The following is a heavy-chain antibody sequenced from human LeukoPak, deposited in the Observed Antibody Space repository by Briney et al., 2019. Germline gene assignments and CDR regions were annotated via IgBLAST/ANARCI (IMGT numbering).Heavy chain of an antibody. J-gene: IGHJ3*02. CDR2: ISSSSSYI. Sequence: GGSLRLSCAASGFTFSRYSMNWVRQAPGKGLEWVSSISSSSSYIYYADSVKGRFTISRDNAKNLLYLQMNSLRAEDTAVYYCAQLRYDAFDIWGQGTMVTVSS. CDR3: AQLRYDAFDI. V-gene: IGHV3-21*01. D-gene: IGHD1-7*01. CDR1: GFTFSRYS.